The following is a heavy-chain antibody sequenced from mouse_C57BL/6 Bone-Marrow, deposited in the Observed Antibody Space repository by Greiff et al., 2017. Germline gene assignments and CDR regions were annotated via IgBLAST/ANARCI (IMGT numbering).Heavy chain of an antibody. CDR3: ARQGDYFDY. Sequence: EVQLQEPGGDLVKPGGSLKLSCAASGFTFSSYGMSWVRQTPDKRLEWVATISSGGSYTYYPDSVKGRFTISRDNAKNTLYLQMSSLKSEDTAMYYCARQGDYFDYWGQGTTLTVSS. CDR1: GFTFSSYG. J-gene: IGHJ2*01. CDR2: ISSGGSYT. V-gene: IGHV5-6*01.